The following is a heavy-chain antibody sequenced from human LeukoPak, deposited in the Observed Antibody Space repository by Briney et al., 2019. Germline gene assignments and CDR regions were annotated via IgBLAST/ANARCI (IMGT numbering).Heavy chain of an antibody. J-gene: IGHJ4*02. CDR2: INHSGST. D-gene: IGHD1-26*01. V-gene: IGHV4-34*01. Sequence: PSETLSLTCAVYGGSFSGYYWSWIRQPPRKGLEWIGEINHSGSTNYNPSLKSRVTISVDTSKNQFSLKLSSVTAADTAVYYCARGVGAPTVRYYFDYWVQGTLVTVSS. CDR3: ARGVGAPTVRYYFDY. CDR1: GGSFSGYY.